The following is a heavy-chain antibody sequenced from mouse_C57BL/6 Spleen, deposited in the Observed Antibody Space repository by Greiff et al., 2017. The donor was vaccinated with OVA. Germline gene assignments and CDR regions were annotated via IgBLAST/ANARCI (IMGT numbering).Heavy chain of an antibody. J-gene: IGHJ1*03. Sequence: QVQLKESRPELVKPGASVKISCKASGYAFSSSWMNWVKQRPGKGLEWIGRIYPGDGDTNYNGKFKGKATLTADKSSSTAYMQLSSLTSEDSAVYFCARDGPALRYFDVWGTGTTVTVSS. CDR3: ARDGPALRYFDV. CDR2: IYPGDGDT. CDR1: GYAFSSSW. V-gene: IGHV1-82*01. D-gene: IGHD2-3*01.